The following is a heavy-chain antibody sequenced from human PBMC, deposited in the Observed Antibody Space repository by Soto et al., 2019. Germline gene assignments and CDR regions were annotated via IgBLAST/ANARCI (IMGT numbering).Heavy chain of an antibody. J-gene: IGHJ6*02. D-gene: IGHD3-3*01. CDR2: MNPNSGNT. Sequence: ASVKVSCKASGYTFTSYDINWVRQATGQGLEWMGWMNPNSGNTGYAQKFQGRVTMTKNTSISTAYMELSSLRSEDTAVYYCARQGETYYDFWRGYYTRLAHGMDVWGQGTTVTVSS. CDR3: ARQGETYYDFWRGYYTRLAHGMDV. CDR1: GYTFTSYD. V-gene: IGHV1-8*01.